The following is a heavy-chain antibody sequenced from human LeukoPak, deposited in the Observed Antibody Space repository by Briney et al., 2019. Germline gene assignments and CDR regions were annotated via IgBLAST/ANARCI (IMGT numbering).Heavy chain of an antibody. V-gene: IGHV3-21*01. J-gene: IGHJ5*02. CDR3: AGDAYDILTGYYQNVRFDP. CDR2: ISSSSSYI. Sequence: PGGSLRLSCAASGFTFSSYSMNWVRQAPGKGLEWVSSISSSSSYIYYADSVKGRFTISRDNAKNSLYLQMNSLRAEDTAVYYCAGDAYDILTGYYQNVRFDPWGQGTLVTVSS. D-gene: IGHD3-9*01. CDR1: GFTFSSYS.